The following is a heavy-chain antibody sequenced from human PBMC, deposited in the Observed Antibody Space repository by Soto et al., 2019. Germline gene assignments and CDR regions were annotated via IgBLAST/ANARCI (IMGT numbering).Heavy chain of an antibody. J-gene: IGHJ4*02. CDR1: GYTFTSYG. CDR2: ISAYNGNT. Sequence: ASVKVSCKASGYTFTSYGISWVRQAPGQGLEWMGWISAYNGNTNYAQKLQGRVTMTTDTSTSTAYMELRSLRSDDTAVYYCARDTLGYDILTGYYHLIDFAYWGQGTLVTVSS. D-gene: IGHD3-9*01. CDR3: ARDTLGYDILTGYYHLIDFAY. V-gene: IGHV1-18*01.